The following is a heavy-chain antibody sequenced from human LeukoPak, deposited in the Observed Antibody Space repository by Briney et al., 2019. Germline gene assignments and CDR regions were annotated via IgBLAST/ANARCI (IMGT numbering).Heavy chain of an antibody. J-gene: IGHJ6*02. V-gene: IGHV1-69*04. CDR1: GGTFSSYA. D-gene: IGHD2-15*01. Sequence: AASVNVSCKASGGTFSSYAISWVRQAPGQGLEWMGRIIPILGIANYAQKFQGRVTITADKSTSTAYMELSSLRSEDTAVYYCARDGPYCSGGSCYPRHYYYYGMDVWGQGTTVTVSS. CDR3: ARDGPYCSGGSCYPRHYYYYGMDV. CDR2: IIPILGIA.